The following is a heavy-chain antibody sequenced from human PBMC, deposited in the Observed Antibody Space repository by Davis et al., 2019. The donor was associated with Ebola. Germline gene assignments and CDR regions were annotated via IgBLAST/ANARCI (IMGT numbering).Heavy chain of an antibody. V-gene: IGHV4-39*01. CDR3: ARHGQYFQH. CDR1: GVSISSSSYY. CDR2: IYYSGST. J-gene: IGHJ1*01. Sequence: SATLSLTCTVSGVSISSSSYYWGWIRQPPGKGLEWIGSIYYSGSTYYNPSLKSRVTISVDTSKNQFSLKLSSVTAADTAVYYCARHGQYFQHWGQGTLVTVSS.